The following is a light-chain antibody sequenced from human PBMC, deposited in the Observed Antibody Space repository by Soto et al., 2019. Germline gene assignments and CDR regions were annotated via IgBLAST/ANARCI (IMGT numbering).Light chain of an antibody. Sequence: NFMLTQPHSVSESPGKTVTISCTRSSGSIASNYVQWYQQRPGSAPTTVIYEDNQRPSGVPDRFSGSIDSSSNSASLTISGLMTEDDADYYCQSYDSSNRAVVFGGGTQLTVL. CDR1: SGSIASNY. CDR3: QSYDSSNRAVV. V-gene: IGLV6-57*04. CDR2: EDN. J-gene: IGLJ2*01.